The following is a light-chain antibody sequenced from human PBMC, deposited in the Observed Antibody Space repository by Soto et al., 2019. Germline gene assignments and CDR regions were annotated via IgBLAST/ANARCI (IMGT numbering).Light chain of an antibody. CDR1: QSISSW. CDR3: QQYNSWWT. V-gene: IGKV1-5*01. J-gene: IGKJ1*01. Sequence: MTHSPATLSVSPVERATLSFRASQSISSWLAWYQQKPGKAPKLLIYDASSLESGVPSRFSGSGSGTEFTLTISSLQPDDFATYYCQQYNSWWTFGQGTKVDIK. CDR2: DAS.